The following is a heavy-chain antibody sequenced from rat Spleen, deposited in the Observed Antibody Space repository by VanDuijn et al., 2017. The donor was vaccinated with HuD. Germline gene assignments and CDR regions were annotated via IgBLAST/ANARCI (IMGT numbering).Heavy chain of an antibody. Sequence: EVQLVESGGGLVQPGRSLKLSCAASGFIFSDYDMAWVRQAPTKGLEWVATIIYDGSRTYYRDSVKGRFTISRENAKSTLYLQMDSLRSEDTATYYCATHLLLQYWYFDFWGPGTMVTVSS. J-gene: IGHJ1*01. CDR3: ATHLLLQYWYFDF. V-gene: IGHV5S10*01. CDR1: GFIFSDYD. CDR2: IIYDGSRT. D-gene: IGHD1-1*01.